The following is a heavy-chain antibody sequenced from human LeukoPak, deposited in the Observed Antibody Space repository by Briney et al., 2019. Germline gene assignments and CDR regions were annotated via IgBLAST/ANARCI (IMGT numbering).Heavy chain of an antibody. V-gene: IGHV3-20*04. Sequence: PGGSLRLSCAASGFTFSSYAMSWVRQAPGKGLEWVSGINWNGGTTGYADSVRGRFTISRDNAKNSLYLQMNSLRAEDTALYYCARAKHYYDSSNYVWGQGTLVTVSS. CDR1: GFTFSSYA. CDR3: ARAKHYYDSSNYV. J-gene: IGHJ4*02. CDR2: INWNGGTT. D-gene: IGHD3-22*01.